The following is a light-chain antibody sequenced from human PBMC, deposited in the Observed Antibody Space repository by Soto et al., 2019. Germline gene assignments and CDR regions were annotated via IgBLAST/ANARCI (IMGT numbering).Light chain of an antibody. CDR3: QQYYNWPPWT. J-gene: IGKJ1*01. V-gene: IGKV3-15*01. CDR2: RAS. CDR1: QRVSDD. Sequence: EIVLTQSPGTLSLSPGERATLSCRASQRVSDDLAWYQQKPGRAPRLLIYRASTRAAGVSARISGSGSGTEFTLSISSLQPEDSAVYYCQQYYNWPPWTFGQGTKVDI.